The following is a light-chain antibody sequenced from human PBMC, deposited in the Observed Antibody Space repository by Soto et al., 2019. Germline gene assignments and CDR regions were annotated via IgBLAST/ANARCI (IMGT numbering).Light chain of an antibody. CDR3: QQYGSSPEWT. J-gene: IGKJ1*01. CDR2: AAS. CDR1: HSINNW. Sequence: DIQMTQSPSTLSASVGDRVTITCRASHSINNWLAWYQQKPGKAPKLLIYAASSLQSGVPPRFSGSGSGTDFTLTISRLEPEDLAVYYCQQYGSSPEWTVGQGTKGDIK. V-gene: IGKV1-5*01.